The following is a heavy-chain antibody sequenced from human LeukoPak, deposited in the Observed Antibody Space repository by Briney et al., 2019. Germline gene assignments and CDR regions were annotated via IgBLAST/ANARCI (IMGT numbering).Heavy chain of an antibody. CDR1: GFTFYMYA. V-gene: IGHV3-23*01. Sequence: GGSLKLSCQASGFTFYMYAMSWVRQAPGKGLEWVASMCGTAGCTFYPDSVKGRFTISRDNSKNVLYLRMNSLTAEDTAIYYCAKDRPNFHENSGHYYRRDGDSWGQGTLVTVSS. D-gene: IGHD3-22*01. CDR3: AKDRPNFHENSGHYYRRDGDS. J-gene: IGHJ5*01. CDR2: MCGTAGCT.